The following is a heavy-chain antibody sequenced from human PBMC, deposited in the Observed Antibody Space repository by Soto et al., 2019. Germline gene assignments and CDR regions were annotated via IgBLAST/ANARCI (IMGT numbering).Heavy chain of an antibody. J-gene: IGHJ4*02. CDR3: AKAPPTGS. CDR2: ISYDGSNK. V-gene: IGHV3-30*18. D-gene: IGHD4-17*01. Sequence: GGSLRLSCVASGFTFSSYGMHWVRQAPGKGLEWVAVISYDGSNKYYADSVKGRFTISRDNSKNTLYLQMNSLRAEDTAVYYCAKAPPTGSWGQGTLVTVSS. CDR1: GFTFSSYG.